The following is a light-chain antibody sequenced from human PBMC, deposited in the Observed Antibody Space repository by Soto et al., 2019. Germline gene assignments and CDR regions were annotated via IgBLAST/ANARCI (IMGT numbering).Light chain of an antibody. Sequence: QLVLTQPPSVSGAPGQRVTISCTGTSSNIGAGFDVHWYQHLPGTAPKLLIYGNSNRPSGVPDRFSGSKSGTSASLAITGLQAEDEADYYCQSYDSSLSGFVFGTGTKLTVL. CDR3: QSYDSSLSGFV. CDR2: GNS. CDR1: SSNIGAGFD. J-gene: IGLJ1*01. V-gene: IGLV1-40*01.